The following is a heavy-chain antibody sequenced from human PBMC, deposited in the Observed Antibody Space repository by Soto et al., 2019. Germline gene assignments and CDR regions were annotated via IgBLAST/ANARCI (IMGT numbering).Heavy chain of an antibody. CDR2: IKQDGTEK. Sequence: GGSLRLSCAASGFVFGSYWMTWVRQAPGKGLEWVANIKQDGTEKYYVDSVKGRFTISRDNAKNSLYLQMNSLRAEDTAVYYCASGRAPPGYYYMDVWGKGTTVTVSS. V-gene: IGHV3-7*01. D-gene: IGHD7-27*01. CDR3: ASGRAPPGYYYMDV. CDR1: GFVFGSYW. J-gene: IGHJ6*03.